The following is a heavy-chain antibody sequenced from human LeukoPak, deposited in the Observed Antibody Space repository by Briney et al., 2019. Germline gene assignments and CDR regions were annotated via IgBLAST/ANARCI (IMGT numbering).Heavy chain of an antibody. CDR2: IWYDGSNK. D-gene: IGHD2-2*01. CDR3: ARDTEVDCSTTSCFPFDF. CDR1: GFIFNNYG. J-gene: IGHJ4*02. V-gene: IGHV3-33*07. Sequence: TGGSLTLSCAASGFIFNNYGMYWVRQAPGKGLEWVAVIWYDGSNKYYADSVKGRFTMSRDNSRNILYLQMNSLRAEDTAVYYCARDTEVDCSTTSCFPFDFWGQGTLVTVSS.